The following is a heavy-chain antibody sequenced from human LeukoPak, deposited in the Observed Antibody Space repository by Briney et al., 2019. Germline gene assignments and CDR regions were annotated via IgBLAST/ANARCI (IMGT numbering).Heavy chain of an antibody. D-gene: IGHD6-13*01. Sequence: GASVKVSCKASGYTFTSYYMHWVRQAPGQGLEWMGIINPSGGSTSYAQKFQGRVTMTRDTSTSTVYMELSSLRSEDTAVYYCARTVRTGYSSSWSHFQHWGQGTLVTVSS. J-gene: IGHJ1*01. CDR1: GYTFTSYY. V-gene: IGHV1-46*01. CDR2: INPSGGST. CDR3: ARTVRTGYSSSWSHFQH.